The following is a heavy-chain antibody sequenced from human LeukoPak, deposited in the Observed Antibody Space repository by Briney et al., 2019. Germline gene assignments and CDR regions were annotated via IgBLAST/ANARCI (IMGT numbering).Heavy chain of an antibody. V-gene: IGHV3-23*01. J-gene: IGHJ3*02. CDR2: ISGSGGST. Sequence: GGSLRLSCAASGFTFSSYAMSWVRQAPGKGLKWVSAISGSGGSTYYADSVKGRFTISRDNSKNTLYLQMNSLRAEDTAVYYCAKLEAGSGAFDIWGQGTMVTVSS. CDR1: GFTFSSYA. D-gene: IGHD6-13*01. CDR3: AKLEAGSGAFDI.